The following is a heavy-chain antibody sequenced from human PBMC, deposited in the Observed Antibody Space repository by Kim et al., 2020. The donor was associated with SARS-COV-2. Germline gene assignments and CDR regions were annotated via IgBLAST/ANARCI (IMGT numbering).Heavy chain of an antibody. V-gene: IGHV3-21*01. CDR2: ISTTSTYM. J-gene: IGHJ5*02. Sequence: GGSLRLSCAASGFSFSTYNMNWVRQAPGKGLEWISSISTTSTYMYYADSVKGRFTISRDNAKNSLYLRMNSLRAEDTAVYYCAPSMTTSWKWWFDPWGQGTLVTVSS. D-gene: IGHD4-17*01. CDR3: APSMTTSWKWWFDP. CDR1: GFSFSTYN.